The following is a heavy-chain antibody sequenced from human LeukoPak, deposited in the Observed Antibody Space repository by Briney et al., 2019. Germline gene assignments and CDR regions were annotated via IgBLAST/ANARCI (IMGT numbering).Heavy chain of an antibody. Sequence: ASVKVSCKASGYTFTDYYIHWVRQAPGQGLEWMGWINTNTGGTYSAQNFQGRVTMTRDTSISTAYMELSRLRSDDTAVYYCAGGGGNYSSGWYVWFDPWGQGTLVTVSS. J-gene: IGHJ5*02. CDR2: INTNTGGT. CDR3: AGGGGNYSSGWYVWFDP. CDR1: GYTFTDYY. D-gene: IGHD6-19*01. V-gene: IGHV1-2*02.